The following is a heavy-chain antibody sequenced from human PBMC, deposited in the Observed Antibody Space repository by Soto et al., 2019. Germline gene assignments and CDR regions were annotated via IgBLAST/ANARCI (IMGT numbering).Heavy chain of an antibody. Sequence: ASVKVSCKASGGTFSRYTIIWVRKAPGQGLEWMGRIIPILGGPNYAQKFQDRLTITADTSTSTTYLELSPLRSEDTAVYYCAIPDYNDMRDFFSDYWGQGTQVTVSS. D-gene: IGHD3-22*01. CDR3: AIPDYNDMRDFFSDY. J-gene: IGHJ4*02. CDR1: GGTFSRYT. V-gene: IGHV1-69*02. CDR2: IIPILGGP.